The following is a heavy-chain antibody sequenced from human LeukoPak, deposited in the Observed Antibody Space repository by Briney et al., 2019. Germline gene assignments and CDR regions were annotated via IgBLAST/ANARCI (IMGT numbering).Heavy chain of an antibody. CDR3: ARGRYSSGWQTKYYFDY. CDR2: INHSGST. V-gene: IGHV4-34*01. J-gene: IGHJ4*02. D-gene: IGHD6-19*01. Sequence: SETLSLTCAVYGGSFSGYYWSWIRQPPGKGLEWIGEINHSGSTNYNPSLKSRVTISVDTSKNHFSLKLSSVTAADTAVYYCARGRYSSGWQTKYYFDYWGQGTLVTVSS. CDR1: GGSFSGYY.